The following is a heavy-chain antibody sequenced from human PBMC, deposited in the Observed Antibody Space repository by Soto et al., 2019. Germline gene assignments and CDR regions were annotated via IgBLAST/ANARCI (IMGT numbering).Heavy chain of an antibody. CDR1: GFTFSPFW. V-gene: IGHV3-74*01. CDR3: GGGTNHFDY. J-gene: IGHJ4*02. CDR2: INSDGNST. D-gene: IGHD1-7*01. Sequence: EVQLVESGGGLVQPGGSLRLSCAASGFTFSPFWMHWVRQVAGKGPVWVSRINSDGNSTSYADSVKGRFTISRDNAKNTLYLQMNSLRAEDTAVYYCGGGTNHFDYWGQGTLVTVSS.